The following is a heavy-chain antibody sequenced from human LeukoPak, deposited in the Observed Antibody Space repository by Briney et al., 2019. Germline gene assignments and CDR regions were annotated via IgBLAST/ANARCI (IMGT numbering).Heavy chain of an antibody. D-gene: IGHD3-3*01. J-gene: IGHJ5*02. CDR2: ISFDGSNK. CDR3: ARDGMEWLLFTNWFDP. Sequence: GGSLRLSCAASGFTFSSYAMHWVRQAPGKGLEWVAVISFDGSNKYYADSVKGRFTISRDNSRNTLYLQMNSLRAKDTAVYYCARDGMEWLLFTNWFDPWGQGTLVTVSS. CDR1: GFTFSSYA. V-gene: IGHV3-30-3*01.